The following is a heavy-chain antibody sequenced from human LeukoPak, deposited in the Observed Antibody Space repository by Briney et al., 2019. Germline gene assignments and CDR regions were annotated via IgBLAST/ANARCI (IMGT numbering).Heavy chain of an antibody. V-gene: IGHV4-30-4*08. CDR3: ARDLSGYDYSTYYYMDV. J-gene: IGHJ6*03. CDR2: IYYSGST. D-gene: IGHD5-12*01. Sequence: SQTLSPTCTVSGGSISSGDYYWSWIRQPPGKGLEWIGYIYYSGSTYYNPSLKSRVTISVDTSKNQFSLKLSSVTAADTAVYYCARDLSGYDYSTYYYMDVWGKGTTVTVSS. CDR1: GGSISSGDYY.